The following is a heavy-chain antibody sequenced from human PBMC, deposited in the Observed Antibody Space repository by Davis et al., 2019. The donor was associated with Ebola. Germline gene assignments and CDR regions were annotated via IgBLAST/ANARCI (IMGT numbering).Heavy chain of an antibody. CDR2: INTDGSDT. Sequence: GESLKISCAASGFTLSDYWMHWVRQAPGKGLVWVSRINTDGSDTDYAGSVKGRFTISRDNAKNTVHLQMNSLRVEDTAVYYCTRASRNYYGSGNYYSEFDLWGRGSLVTVSS. V-gene: IGHV3-74*01. D-gene: IGHD3-10*01. J-gene: IGHJ2*01. CDR3: TRASRNYYGSGNYYSEFDL. CDR1: GFTLSDYW.